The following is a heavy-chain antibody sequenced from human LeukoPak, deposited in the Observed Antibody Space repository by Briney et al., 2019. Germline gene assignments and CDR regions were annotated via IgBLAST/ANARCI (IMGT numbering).Heavy chain of an antibody. Sequence: SETLSLTCTVSGYSISSGYYWGWIRQPPGKGLEWIGEINHSGSTNYNPSLKSRVTISVDTSKNQFSLKLSSVTAADTAVYYCARASWVRGYDYMDVWGKGTTVTVSS. J-gene: IGHJ6*03. CDR3: ARASWVRGYDYMDV. D-gene: IGHD3-10*01. V-gene: IGHV4-38-2*02. CDR2: INHSGST. CDR1: GYSISSGYY.